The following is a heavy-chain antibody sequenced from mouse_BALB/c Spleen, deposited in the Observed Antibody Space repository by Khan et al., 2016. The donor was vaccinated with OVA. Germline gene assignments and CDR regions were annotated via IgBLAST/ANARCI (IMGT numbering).Heavy chain of an antibody. J-gene: IGHJ4*01. V-gene: IGHV3-2*02. D-gene: IGHD1-2*01. CDR2: ISYSGST. Sequence: EVQLQESGPGLVKPSQSLSLTCTVTGYSITSDYAWNWIRQFPGNILEWMGYISYSGSTSYNPSLKSRISITRDTSKNQFFLQLNSVTTEDTATYYCARAHYYGYGTMDYWGQGTSVTVSS. CDR3: ARAHYYGYGTMDY. CDR1: GYSITSDYA.